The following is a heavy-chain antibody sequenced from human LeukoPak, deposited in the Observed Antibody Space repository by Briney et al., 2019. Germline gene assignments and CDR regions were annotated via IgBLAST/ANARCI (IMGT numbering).Heavy chain of an antibody. Sequence: KTGGSLRLSCAASGFTFASYSMNWVRQAPGKGLEWVSSISGDSTYIYNAGSVKGRFTISRDNAQASLYLQMISLGADDTAVYYCARVSGRLERQSDLDYWGQGTLVIVSS. V-gene: IGHV3-21*01. CDR1: GFTFASYS. J-gene: IGHJ4*02. CDR2: ISGDSTYI. D-gene: IGHD1-1*01. CDR3: ARVSGRLERQSDLDY.